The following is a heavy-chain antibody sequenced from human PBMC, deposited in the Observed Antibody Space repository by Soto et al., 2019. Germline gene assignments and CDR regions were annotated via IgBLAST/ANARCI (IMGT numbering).Heavy chain of an antibody. V-gene: IGHV3-74*01. J-gene: IGHJ5*02. CDR2: INTAGTIT. D-gene: IGHD3-16*01. CDR3: TSDTFGLRDT. Sequence: MQMVESGGGSVQPGGSLRLSCAASGFPFSHYWMHWVRQTPGKGLVWVSRINTAGTITNYADSVAGRFTISRDNADSALFLQINRLSAEDTAIYYCTSDTFGLRDTCGQGTLVTVSS. CDR1: GFPFSHYW.